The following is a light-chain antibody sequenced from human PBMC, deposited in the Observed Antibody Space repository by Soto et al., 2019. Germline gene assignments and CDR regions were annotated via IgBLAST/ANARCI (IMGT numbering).Light chain of an antibody. J-gene: IGKJ3*01. V-gene: IGKV3-11*01. CDR1: QSLSSY. CDR2: DAS. Sequence: EIVLTQSPATLSLSPGERATLSCRASQSLSSYLAWYQQKPGQAPRLLIYDASNRATGIPARFSGSGSGTDFTLTISSLEPEDFATYYCQQSYSSPPTFGPGTKVDIK. CDR3: QQSYSSPPT.